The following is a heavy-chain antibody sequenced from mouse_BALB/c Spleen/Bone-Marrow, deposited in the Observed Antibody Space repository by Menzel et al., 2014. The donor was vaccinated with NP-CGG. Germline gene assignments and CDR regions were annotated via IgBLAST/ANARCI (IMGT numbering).Heavy chain of an antibody. CDR1: GFTFSSFG. CDR2: ISSGSSTI. Sequence: EVQGVESGGGLVQPGGSRKLSCAASGFTFSSFGMHWVRQAPEKGLEWVAYISSGSSTIYYADTVKGRFTISRDNPKNTLFLQMTILRSEDTAMYYCARRYYGSSFSYFDYWGQGTTLTVSS. J-gene: IGHJ2*01. V-gene: IGHV5-17*02. D-gene: IGHD1-1*01. CDR3: ARRYYGSSFSYFDY.